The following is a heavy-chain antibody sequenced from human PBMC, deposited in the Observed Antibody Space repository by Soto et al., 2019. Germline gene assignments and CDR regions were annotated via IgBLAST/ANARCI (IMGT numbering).Heavy chain of an antibody. D-gene: IGHD6-19*01. CDR1: GFTFSSYS. CDR2: ISSSSSYI. Sequence: LRLSCAASGFTFSSYSMNWVRQAPGKGLEWVSSISSSSSYIYYADSVKGRFTISRDNAKNSLYLQMNSLRAEDTAVYCCARDRRIAVAGKIHNWFDPWGQGTLVTVSS. V-gene: IGHV3-21*01. J-gene: IGHJ5*02. CDR3: ARDRRIAVAGKIHNWFDP.